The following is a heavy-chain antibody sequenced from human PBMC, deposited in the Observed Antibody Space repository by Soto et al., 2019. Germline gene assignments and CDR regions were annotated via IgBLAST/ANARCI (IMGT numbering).Heavy chain of an antibody. CDR1: AFNLSDCA. Sequence: EVQLVESGGGLVQPGGSLRLSCATSAFNLSDCAMNWVRQAPVKGMEWVSYISSSSSVIDYADSVKGRFTVSRDNARNSLYLQMNSLRAEDTAVYYCARDLSWGSNWYYYMDVWGKGTTVTVSS. CDR3: ARDLSWGSNWYYYMDV. J-gene: IGHJ6*03. D-gene: IGHD3-16*01. V-gene: IGHV3-48*01. CDR2: ISSSSSVI.